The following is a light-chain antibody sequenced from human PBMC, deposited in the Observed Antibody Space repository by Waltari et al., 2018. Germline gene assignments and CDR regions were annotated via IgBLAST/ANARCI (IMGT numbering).Light chain of an antibody. CDR1: NGDIGNYNY. CDR2: EVN. J-gene: IGLJ3*02. V-gene: IGLV2-14*01. Sequence: QSAQTQPASVSGSPGQSITISCTGTNGDIGNYNYVSWYQQHPGKAPKLIIYEVNYRPSGVSNRFSGSQSGNTASLTISGLQAEDEADYYCCSFTRASTWVFGGGTKLTVL. CDR3: CSFTRASTWV.